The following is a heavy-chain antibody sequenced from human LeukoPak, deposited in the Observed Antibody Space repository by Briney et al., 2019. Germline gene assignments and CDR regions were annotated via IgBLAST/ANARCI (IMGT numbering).Heavy chain of an antibody. Sequence: PSETLSLTCAVYGGSFSGYFWSWIRQHPGKGLEWIGHIHPSGTVYYNASLKSRLTISLDTSKNLFSLNLRSVTVADTAVYYCASGQDTCKAGREWGQGTLVTVSS. CDR2: IHPSGTV. CDR3: ASGQDTCKAGRE. CDR1: GGSFSGYF. J-gene: IGHJ4*02. D-gene: IGHD1-14*01. V-gene: IGHV4-34*09.